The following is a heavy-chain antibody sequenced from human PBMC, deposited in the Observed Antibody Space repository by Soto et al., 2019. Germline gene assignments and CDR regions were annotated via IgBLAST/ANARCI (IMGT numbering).Heavy chain of an antibody. Sequence: QVQLQESGPGLVKPSQTLSLTCTVSGGSISSGGYYWSWIRQHPGKGLEWIGYIYYSGSTYYNPSLKSRVTISVDTSKNQCSQKLSSVTAADTAVYYCAREGMATRHYFDYWGQEPWSPSPQ. CDR1: GGSISSGGYY. CDR2: IYYSGST. J-gene: IGHJ4*01. CDR3: AREGMATRHYFDY. V-gene: IGHV4-31*03. D-gene: IGHD5-12*01.